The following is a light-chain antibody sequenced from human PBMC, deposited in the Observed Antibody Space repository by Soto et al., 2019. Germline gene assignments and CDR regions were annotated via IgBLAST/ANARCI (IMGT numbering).Light chain of an antibody. CDR2: GAS. Sequence: EIVLTQSPGTLSLSPGERATLSCRASQSVSSNYLAWYQQKPGQAPRLLLYGASSRATGIPDRFSGSGSGTDFTLTISRLEPEDFAVYYWHQYGSSPYTFGQGTKLEIK. CDR3: HQYGSSPYT. CDR1: QSVSSNY. V-gene: IGKV3-20*01. J-gene: IGKJ2*01.